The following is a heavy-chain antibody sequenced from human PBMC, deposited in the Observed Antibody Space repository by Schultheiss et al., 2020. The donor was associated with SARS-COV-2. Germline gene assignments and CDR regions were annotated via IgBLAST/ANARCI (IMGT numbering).Heavy chain of an antibody. J-gene: IGHJ4*02. D-gene: IGHD2/OR15-2a*01. CDR2: IKGKVDGETT. V-gene: IGHV3-15*01. CDR3: TSANEYNL. Sequence: GESLKISCTASGFPFSSFGMHWVRQAPGKGLEWVGRIKGKVDGETTEYAAPVKGRFTISRDDSKNTLYLQINSLKTEDTAVYYCTSANEYNLWGQGTLVTVSS. CDR1: GFPFSSFG.